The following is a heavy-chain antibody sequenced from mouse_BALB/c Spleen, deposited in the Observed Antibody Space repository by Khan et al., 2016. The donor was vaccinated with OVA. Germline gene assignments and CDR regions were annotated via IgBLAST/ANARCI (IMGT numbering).Heavy chain of an antibody. CDR2: INTYTGEP. V-gene: IGHV9-1*02. CDR3: ARGASYWYFDV. J-gene: IGHJ1*01. CDR1: AYTFTNYG. Sequence: QIQLVQSGPELKKPGETVKISCKASAYTFTNYGMNWVKQAPGKGLKWMGWINTYTGEPTDTDDFKGRFAFSLGTSASNAYWQSNNLKNEDMATYFCARGASYWYFDVWGAATTVTVSS.